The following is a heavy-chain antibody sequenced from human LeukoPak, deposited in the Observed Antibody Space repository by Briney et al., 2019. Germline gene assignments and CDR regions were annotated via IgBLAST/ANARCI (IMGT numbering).Heavy chain of an antibody. Sequence: GGSLRLSCAASGFTFSSYEMNWVRQAPGKGLEWVSHISSSGSTIYYADSVKGRFTISRDNAKNSLYLQMNSLRAEDTAVYYCAELGITMIGGVWGKGTTVTISS. CDR3: AELGITMIGGV. CDR1: GFTFSSYE. J-gene: IGHJ6*04. CDR2: ISSSGSTI. D-gene: IGHD3-10*02. V-gene: IGHV3-48*03.